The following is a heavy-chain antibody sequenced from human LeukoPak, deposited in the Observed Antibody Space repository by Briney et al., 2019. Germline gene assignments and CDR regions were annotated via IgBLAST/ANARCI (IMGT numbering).Heavy chain of an antibody. V-gene: IGHV3-33*01. CDR2: IWNDGGDK. CDR3: ARDLSRNWFDP. Sequence: GGSLRLSCTASGFTFSTYAMHWVRQAPGKGLEWVAVIWNDGGDKYYADSVKGRFTISRDNSKNTLFLQMNSLRAEDTAVYYCARDLSRNWFDPWGQGTLVTVSS. CDR1: GFTFSTYA. J-gene: IGHJ5*02.